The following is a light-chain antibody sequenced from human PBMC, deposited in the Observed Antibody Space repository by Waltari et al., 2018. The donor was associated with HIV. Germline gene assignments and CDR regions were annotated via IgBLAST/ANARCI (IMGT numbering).Light chain of an antibody. CDR3: QSYDSNLSGL. CDR1: SSNIGAGYD. CDR2: GNR. V-gene: IGLV1-40*01. Sequence: QSELTQPPSVSAAPGQRVTISCTGSSSNIGAGYDVHWYQQVPGRAPKVVIYGNRNRPSVVPDRFSGSKSGSSASLVITGLQSEDEADYYCQSYDSNLSGLFGGGTKVTVL. J-gene: IGLJ2*01.